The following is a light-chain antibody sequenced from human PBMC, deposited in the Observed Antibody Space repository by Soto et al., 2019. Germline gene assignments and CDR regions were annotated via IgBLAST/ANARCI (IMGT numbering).Light chain of an antibody. CDR1: GDDIGGYNF. J-gene: IGLJ1*01. V-gene: IGLV2-14*01. Sequence: QSVLTEPASVSGSPGQLITISCGGTGDDIGGYNFVSWYQHHPGKAPKLIIYDVTHRPSGVSERFSGSKSGFTASLTISGLQPEDESHYYCASLTSISTYVFGTGTKVTVL. CDR3: ASLTSISTYV. CDR2: DVT.